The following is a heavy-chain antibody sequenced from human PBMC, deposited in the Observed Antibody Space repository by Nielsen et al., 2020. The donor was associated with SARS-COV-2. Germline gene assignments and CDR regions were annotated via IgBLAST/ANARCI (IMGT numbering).Heavy chain of an antibody. CDR1: GGSFSAYC. CDR3: ANWGHAFDI. V-gene: IGHV4-34*01. J-gene: IGHJ3*02. Sequence: SETLSLTCAVYGGSFSAYCWSWVRQSPGKGLEWIGEITHSGTTNYNPSHKSRVTISVDTSKSQFFLKLSSVTAADTAVYYCANWGHAFDIWGQGTMVTVSS. D-gene: IGHD3-16*01. CDR2: ITHSGTT.